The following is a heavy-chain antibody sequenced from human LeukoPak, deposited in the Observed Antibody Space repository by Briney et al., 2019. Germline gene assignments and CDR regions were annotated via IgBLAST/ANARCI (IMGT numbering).Heavy chain of an antibody. J-gene: IGHJ3*02. CDR2: ISSSGSTI. D-gene: IGHD1-26*01. Sequence: GGSLRLSCAASGFTFSSYEMNWVRQAPGKGLEWVSYISSSGSTIYYADSVKGRFTISRDNAKNSLYLQMNSLRAEDTAVYYCARCWGSGIYLFDAFDIWGQGTMVTVSS. CDR1: GFTFSSYE. CDR3: ARCWGSGIYLFDAFDI. V-gene: IGHV3-48*03.